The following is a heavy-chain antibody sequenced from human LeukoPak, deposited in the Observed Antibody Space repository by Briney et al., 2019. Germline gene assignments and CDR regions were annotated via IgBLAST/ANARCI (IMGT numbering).Heavy chain of an antibody. V-gene: IGHV4-59*01. CDR2: IYYSGST. J-gene: IGHJ4*02. Sequence: TSETLSLTCTVSGGSISSYYWSWIRQPPGKGLEWIGYIYYSGSTNYNPSLKSRVTISVDTSKNQFSLKLSSVTAADTAVYYCAREWRYCSGGSCYRAFDYWGQGTLVTVSS. CDR1: GGSISSYY. CDR3: AREWRYCSGGSCYRAFDY. D-gene: IGHD2-15*01.